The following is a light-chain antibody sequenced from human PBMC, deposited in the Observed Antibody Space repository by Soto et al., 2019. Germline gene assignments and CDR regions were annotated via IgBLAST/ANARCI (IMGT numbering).Light chain of an antibody. V-gene: IGLV1-51*02. CDR2: ENA. CDR3: GTWDDSLSAGV. J-gene: IGLJ3*02. Sequence: QSVLTQPPSVSAAPGQKVTISCSGSSSNIGKRYVSWYQQLPGTAPKLLIYENAKRPSGIPDRFSGSKSGTSATLGITGLQTGDEADYYCGTWDDSLSAGVFGGGTKLTGL. CDR1: SSNIGKRY.